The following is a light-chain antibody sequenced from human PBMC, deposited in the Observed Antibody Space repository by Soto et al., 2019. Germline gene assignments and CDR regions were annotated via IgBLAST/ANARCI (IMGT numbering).Light chain of an antibody. J-gene: IGKJ1*01. CDR1: QAISSW. V-gene: IGKV1-5*03. CDR3: QHYNSYSEA. Sequence: IQVTQSPSTLSGPVADRVTITCRASQAISSWLAWYQQKPGKAPKLLIYKASTLKSGVPSRFSGSGSGTEFTLTISSLQPDDFATYYCQHYNSYSEAFGQGTKVDI. CDR2: KAS.